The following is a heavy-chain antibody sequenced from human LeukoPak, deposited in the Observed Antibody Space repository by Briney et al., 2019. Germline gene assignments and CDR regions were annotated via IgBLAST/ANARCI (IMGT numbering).Heavy chain of an antibody. D-gene: IGHD2-2*01. V-gene: IGHV4-59*12. CDR3: ASPVVPAAHDAFDI. CDR1: GGSISSYY. CDR2: IYYSGST. J-gene: IGHJ3*02. Sequence: SETLSLTCTVSGGSISSYYWSWIRQPPGKGLEWIGYIYYSGSTNYNPSLKSRVTISVDTSKNQFSLKLNSVTAADTAVYYCASPVVPAAHDAFDIWGQGTMVTVSS.